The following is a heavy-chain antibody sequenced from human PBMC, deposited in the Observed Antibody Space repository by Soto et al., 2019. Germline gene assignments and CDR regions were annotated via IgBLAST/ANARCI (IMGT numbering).Heavy chain of an antibody. J-gene: IGHJ4*02. D-gene: IGHD3-22*01. CDR1: GGSISNDAYY. V-gene: IGHV4-31*03. Sequence: QVQLQESGPGLVKPSQSLSLTCTVSGGSISNDAYYWSWVRQHPGKGLEWIGYIYHSGTTYYNPSLQSRVTKSVDTSNNQFFRRLSSMTAADTAVYYCARVQAHYYYDSSASQGGGSYFFDYWGQGTLVTVSS. CDR2: IYHSGTT. CDR3: ARVQAHYYYDSSASQGGGSYFFDY.